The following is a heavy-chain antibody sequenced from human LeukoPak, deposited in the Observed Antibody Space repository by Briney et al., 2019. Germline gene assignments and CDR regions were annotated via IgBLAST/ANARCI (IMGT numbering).Heavy chain of an antibody. D-gene: IGHD1-26*01. Sequence: ASVKVSCKASGYTFTSYYMHWVRQAPGQGLEWMGIINPSGGSTSYAQKFQGRVTMTRDTSTSTVYMELSSLRSEDTAVYYCARAPGRGWEPYYYFDYWGQGTLVTVSS. J-gene: IGHJ4*02. CDR3: ARAPGRGWEPYYYFDY. V-gene: IGHV1-46*01. CDR2: INPSGGST. CDR1: GYTFTSYY.